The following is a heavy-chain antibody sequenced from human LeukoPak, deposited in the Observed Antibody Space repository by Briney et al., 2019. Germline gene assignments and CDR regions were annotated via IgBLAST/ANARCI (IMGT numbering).Heavy chain of an antibody. J-gene: IGHJ4*02. CDR1: GYTFTGYY. V-gene: IGHV1-2*02. CDR3: ARENSSGWMSHNEYFDY. Sequence: VASVKVSCKASGYTFTGYYMHWVRQAPGQGLEWMGWINPNSGGTNYAQKFQGRVTMTRDTSISTAYMELSRLRSDDTAVYYCARENSSGWMSHNEYFDYWGQGTLVTVSS. D-gene: IGHD6-19*01. CDR2: INPNSGGT.